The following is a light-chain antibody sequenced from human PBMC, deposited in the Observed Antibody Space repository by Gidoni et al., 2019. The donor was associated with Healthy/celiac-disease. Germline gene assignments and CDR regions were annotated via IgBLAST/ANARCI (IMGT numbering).Light chain of an antibody. CDR1: SSDVGGYNY. J-gene: IGLJ1*01. CDR2: EVS. CDR3: SSYAGSNNPYV. Sequence: QSALTQPTSASGSPGQSVTISCTGTSSDVGGYNYVSWYQQHPGKAPKLMIYEVSKRPSGVPDRFSGSKSGNTASLTVSGLQAEDEADYYCSSYAGSNNPYVFGTGTKVTVL. V-gene: IGLV2-8*01.